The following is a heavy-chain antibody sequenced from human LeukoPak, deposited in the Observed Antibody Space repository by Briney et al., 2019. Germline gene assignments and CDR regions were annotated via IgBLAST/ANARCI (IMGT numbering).Heavy chain of an antibody. CDR1: GYSISSGYY. CDR3: ARGVMMTTGGYNFDY. V-gene: IGHV4-38-2*02. D-gene: IGHD4-11*01. J-gene: IGHJ4*02. Sequence: SETLSLTCTVSGYSISSGYYWCWIRQPPGKGLEWIGRIYHSGSSYYNPSLKSRVTVSVDTSKNQFSLKLSSVKAADTAVYYCARGVMMTTGGYNFDYWGQGTLVTVSS. CDR2: IYHSGSS.